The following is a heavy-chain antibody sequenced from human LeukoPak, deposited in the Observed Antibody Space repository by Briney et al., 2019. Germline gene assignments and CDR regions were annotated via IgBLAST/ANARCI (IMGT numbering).Heavy chain of an antibody. D-gene: IGHD3-3*01. J-gene: IGHJ4*02. CDR2: IYYSGST. CDR3: ARGIDFFPPHPFDY. V-gene: IGHV4-59*08. Sequence: PSETLSLTCTVSGGSISSYYWSWIRQPPGKGLEWIGYIYYSGSTNYNPSLKSRVTISVDTSKNQFSLKLSSVTAADTAVYYCARGIDFFPPHPFDYWGQGTLVTVSS. CDR1: GGSISSYY.